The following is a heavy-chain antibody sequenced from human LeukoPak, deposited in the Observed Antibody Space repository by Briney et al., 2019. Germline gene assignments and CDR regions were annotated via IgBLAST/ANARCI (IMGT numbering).Heavy chain of an antibody. J-gene: IGHJ5*02. D-gene: IGHD2-2*01. V-gene: IGHV1-2*02. Sequence: ASVKVSCKASGYTFTDYYIHWVRQAPGQGLEWVGWMNPNSGDTNYARSFQGRVTMTRDTSISTAYMELSRLRFDDTAVYYCAKDPFDQMLPENWFDPWGQGTLVTVSS. CDR1: GYTFTDYY. CDR3: AKDPFDQMLPENWFDP. CDR2: MNPNSGDT.